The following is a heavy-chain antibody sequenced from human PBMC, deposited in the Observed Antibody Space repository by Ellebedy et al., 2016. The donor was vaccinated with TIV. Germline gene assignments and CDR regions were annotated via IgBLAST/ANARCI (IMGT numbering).Heavy chain of an antibody. J-gene: IGHJ4*02. V-gene: IGHV4-61*01. CDR3: STAYGRVTPAY. CDR2: IYSSGRT. Sequence: MPSETLSLTCTVSGGPFSSANYYWPSFRPPPGNGLWWIGYIYSSGRTDYKHSLKSRMAISVDTSRNQISLKLSSVTAADTAVYYCSTAYGRVTPAYWGQGTLVTVSS. D-gene: IGHD4-17*01. CDR1: GGPFSSANYY.